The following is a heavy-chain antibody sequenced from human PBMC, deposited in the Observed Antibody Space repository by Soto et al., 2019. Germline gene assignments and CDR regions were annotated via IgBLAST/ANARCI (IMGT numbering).Heavy chain of an antibody. CDR1: GYNFGTYW. CDR2: IDPRDSYV. D-gene: IGHD2-15*01. CDR3: ARQGSAGWALDI. J-gene: IGHJ3*02. Sequence: RGESLKISCKVSGYNFGTYWITWVRQVPGKGLEWMGRIDPRDSYVNYRPSFRGHVTHSVDKSTNTASLQWNTLKASDTAIYYCARQGSAGWALDIWGQGTMVPVSS. V-gene: IGHV5-10-1*01.